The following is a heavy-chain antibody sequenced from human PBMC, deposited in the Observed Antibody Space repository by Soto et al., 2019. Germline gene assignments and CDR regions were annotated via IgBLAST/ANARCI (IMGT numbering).Heavy chain of an antibody. Sequence: SETLSLTCTVSGGSISSGDYYWSWIRQPPGKGLEWIGYIYYSGSTYYNPSLKSRVTISVDTSKNQFSLKLSSVTAADTAVYYCARHSWEARKTYDYWGQGTLVTVSS. CDR1: GGSISSGDYY. V-gene: IGHV4-30-4*01. CDR3: ARHSWEARKTYDY. D-gene: IGHD1-26*01. CDR2: IYYSGST. J-gene: IGHJ4*02.